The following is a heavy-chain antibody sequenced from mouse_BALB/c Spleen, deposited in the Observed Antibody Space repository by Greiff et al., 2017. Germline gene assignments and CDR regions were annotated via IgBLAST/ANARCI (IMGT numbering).Heavy chain of an antibody. CDR2: ISSGGST. D-gene: IGHD2-4*01. J-gene: IGHJ3*01. Sequence: EVMLVESGGGLVKPGGSLKLSCAASGFTFSSYAMSWVRQTPEKRLEWVASISSGGSTYYPDSVKGRFTISRDNARNILYLQMSSLRSEDTAMYYCARGLYDYDGAWFAYWGQGTLVTVSA. CDR1: GFTFSSYA. CDR3: ARGLYDYDGAWFAY. V-gene: IGHV5-6-5*01.